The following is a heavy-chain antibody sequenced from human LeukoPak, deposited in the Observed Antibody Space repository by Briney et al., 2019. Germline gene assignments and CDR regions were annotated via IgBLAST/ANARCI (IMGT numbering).Heavy chain of an antibody. Sequence: GGSLRLSCAASGFTFSSYWMSWVRQAPGKGLEWVANIKQDGSEKYYVDSVKGRFTISRDNAKNSLYLQMNSLRAEDTAVYYCARVLGRGSYYRLDPWGQGTLVTVSS. CDR2: IKQDGSEK. V-gene: IGHV3-7*01. J-gene: IGHJ5*02. CDR1: GFTFSSYW. D-gene: IGHD1-26*01. CDR3: ARVLGRGSYYRLDP.